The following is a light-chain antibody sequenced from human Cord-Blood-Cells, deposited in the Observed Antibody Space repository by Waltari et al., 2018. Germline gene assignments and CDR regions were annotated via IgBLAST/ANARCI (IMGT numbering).Light chain of an antibody. CDR2: DAS. J-gene: IGKJ1*01. Sequence: DIQMTQSPSSLSASVGDRVTITCQASQDISNYLNWYQQKPGKAPKLLIYDASNLETGVPSRFSGSGSGTDFTFTISSLQPEDIATYYCQQYDNLPWTFDQG. CDR1: QDISNY. V-gene: IGKV1-33*01. CDR3: QQYDNLPWT.